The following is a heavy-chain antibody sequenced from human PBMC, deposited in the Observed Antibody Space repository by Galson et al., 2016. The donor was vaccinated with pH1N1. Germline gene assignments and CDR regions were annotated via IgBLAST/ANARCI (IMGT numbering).Heavy chain of an antibody. CDR2: IKQDGGEK. Sequence: RQAPGKGLEWVANIKQDGGEKFYVASVKGRFTISRDNAKNSLYLQMNSLRAEDTAVYYCARAIAAADSAWGQGTMVTVSS. J-gene: IGHJ3*01. V-gene: IGHV3-7*01. D-gene: IGHD6-13*01. CDR3: ARAIAAADSA.